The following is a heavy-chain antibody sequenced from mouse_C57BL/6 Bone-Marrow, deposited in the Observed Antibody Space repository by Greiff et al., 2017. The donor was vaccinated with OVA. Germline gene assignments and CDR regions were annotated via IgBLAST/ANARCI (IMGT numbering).Heavy chain of an antibody. D-gene: IGHD2-4*01. Sequence: EVQLQQSGAELVKPGASVKLSCTASGFNIKDYYMHWVKQRTEQGLEWIGRIDPEDGETKSAPKFQGKATITADTSSNTAYLQLSSLTSEDTAVYYCARRDYDENYWYFDVWGTGTTVTVSS. CDR3: ARRDYDENYWYFDV. CDR1: GFNIKDYY. V-gene: IGHV14-2*01. J-gene: IGHJ1*03. CDR2: IDPEDGET.